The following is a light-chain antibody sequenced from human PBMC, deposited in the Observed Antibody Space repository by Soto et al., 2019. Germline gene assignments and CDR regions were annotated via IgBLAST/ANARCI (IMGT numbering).Light chain of an antibody. CDR3: QQSYSIPVT. V-gene: IGKV1-39*01. CDR2: AAS. Sequence: DIQMTQSPSSLYASVGDRVTITCRASQSISSYLNWYQQKPGKALKLLIHAASSLESGVPSRFRGSRSGTDFTLTISRLQPEDSATYYCQQSYSIPVTFGQGTKGEIK. CDR1: QSISSY. J-gene: IGKJ2*01.